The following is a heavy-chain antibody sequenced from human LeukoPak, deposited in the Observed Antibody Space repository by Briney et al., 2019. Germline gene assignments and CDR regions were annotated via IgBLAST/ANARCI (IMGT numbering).Heavy chain of an antibody. CDR1: GGPISSGGYY. D-gene: IGHD6-13*01. J-gene: IGHJ4*02. CDR3: ARDRGAAAGYYFDY. V-gene: IGHV4-31*03. CDR2: IYYSGST. Sequence: SETLSLTCTVSGGPISSGGYYWSWIRQHPGKGLEWIGYIYYSGSTYYNPSLKSRVTISVDTSKNQFSLKLSSVTAADTAVYYCARDRGAAAGYYFDYWGQGTLVTVSS.